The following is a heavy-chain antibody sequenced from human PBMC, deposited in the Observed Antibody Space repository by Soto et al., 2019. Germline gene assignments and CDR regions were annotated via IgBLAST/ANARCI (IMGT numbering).Heavy chain of an antibody. D-gene: IGHD2-15*01. CDR1: GGSISSSNW. V-gene: IGHV4-4*02. CDR2: IYRSGST. CDR3: ARGREVAVATNWFCP. Sequence: QVQLQESGPGLVKPSGTLSLTCAVSGGSISSSNWWRWVRQPPGKGLEWIGEIYRSGSTNYNPSLQSRVTRSVDKSQNQCFLKRSSVTAADKAVYYCARGREVAVATNWFCPWGPGTLVTVSS. J-gene: IGHJ5*02.